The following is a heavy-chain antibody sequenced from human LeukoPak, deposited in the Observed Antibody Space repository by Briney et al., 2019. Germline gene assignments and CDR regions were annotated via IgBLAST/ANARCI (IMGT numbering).Heavy chain of an antibody. CDR1: GGSFSGYY. CDR3: ARGGYYDSSGPYRAYEDC. Sequence: SETLSLTCAVYGGSFSGYYWSWIRQPPGKGLEWIGETSHSGSTNYNPSLKSRVTISVDTSKNQFSLKLSSVTAADTAVYYCARGGYYDSSGPYRAYEDCWGQGTLVTVSS. V-gene: IGHV4-34*01. CDR2: TSHSGST. D-gene: IGHD3-22*01. J-gene: IGHJ4*02.